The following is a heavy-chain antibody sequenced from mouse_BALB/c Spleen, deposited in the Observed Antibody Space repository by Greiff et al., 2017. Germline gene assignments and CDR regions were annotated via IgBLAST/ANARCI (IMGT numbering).Heavy chain of an antibody. Sequence: VQLQQSGPELVKPGASVKMSCKASGYTFTSYVMHWVKQKPGQGLEWIGYINPYNDGTKYNEKFKGKATLTSDKSSSTAYMELSSLTSEDSAVYYCARDYDYDDGYYFDYWGQGTTLTVSS. D-gene: IGHD2-4*01. CDR3: ARDYDYDDGYYFDY. J-gene: IGHJ2*01. CDR2: INPYNDGT. CDR1: GYTFTSYV. V-gene: IGHV1-14*01.